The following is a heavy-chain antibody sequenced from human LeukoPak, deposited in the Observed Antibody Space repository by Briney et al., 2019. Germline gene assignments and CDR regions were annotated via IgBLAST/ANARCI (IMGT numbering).Heavy chain of an antibody. Sequence: GGSLRLSCAAAGFTFSNDWMHWVRQAPGKGLEWVSRTKSDGSGTNYADSVRGRFTISRDNAQNTLYLQMNNLGVDDTAVYYCARALVTRLGAFDIWGQGTMVIVFS. CDR2: TKSDGSGT. CDR1: GFTFSNDW. CDR3: ARALVTRLGAFDI. J-gene: IGHJ3*02. V-gene: IGHV3-74*01. D-gene: IGHD1-26*01.